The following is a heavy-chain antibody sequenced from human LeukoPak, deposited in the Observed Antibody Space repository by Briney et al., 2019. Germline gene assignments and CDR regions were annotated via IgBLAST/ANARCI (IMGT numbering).Heavy chain of an antibody. D-gene: IGHD6-6*01. J-gene: IGHJ4*02. CDR3: ARVSRSSSSFDY. CDR2: IIPILDIA. V-gene: IGHV1-69*04. CDR1: GGTFSSYA. Sequence: ASVKVSCKASGGTFSSYAISWVRQAPGQGLEWMGRIIPILDIANYAQKFQGRVTITADKSTSTAYMELSSLRSEDTAVYYCARVSRSSSSFDYWGQGTLVTVSS.